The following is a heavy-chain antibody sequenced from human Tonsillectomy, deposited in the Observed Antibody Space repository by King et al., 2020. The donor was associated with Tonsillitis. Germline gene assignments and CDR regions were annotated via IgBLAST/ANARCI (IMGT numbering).Heavy chain of an antibody. Sequence: VQLVQSGVEVKKPGASVKVSCKASGYTFSSYGISWVRQAPGQGLEWMGWISVYTGNTNYAPNLQGRVTMTTDTSTNTAYMELRSLASDDTAVDYCARGLYCTGAICRGSHDHWGQGTLVTVSS. V-gene: IGHV1-18*01. CDR2: ISVYTGNT. CDR1: GYTFSSYG. D-gene: IGHD2-8*02. J-gene: IGHJ4*02. CDR3: ARGLYCTGAICRGSHDH.